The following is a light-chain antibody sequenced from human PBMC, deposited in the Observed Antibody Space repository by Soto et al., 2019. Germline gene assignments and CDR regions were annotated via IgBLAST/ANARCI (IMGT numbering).Light chain of an antibody. J-gene: IGKJ1*01. Sequence: AIRMTQSPSSLSASTGDRVTITCRASQGINSYLAWYQQKPGKAPKLLTYAASTLQSGVPSRFSGSGSGTDFTLTISCLQSEDFATYYCQQYYSYPRTFGQGTKVDIK. CDR1: QGINSY. CDR2: AAS. CDR3: QQYYSYPRT. V-gene: IGKV1-8*01.